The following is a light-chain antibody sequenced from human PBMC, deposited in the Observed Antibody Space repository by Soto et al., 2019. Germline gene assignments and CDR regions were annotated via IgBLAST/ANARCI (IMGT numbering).Light chain of an antibody. CDR1: QSVSSN. CDR3: QQYGSSPLFA. V-gene: IGKV3-15*01. CDR2: GAS. J-gene: IGKJ3*01. Sequence: EIVMTQSPATLSVSPGERATLSCRASQSVSSNYLAWYQQKPGQAPRLLIYGASTRATGVPARFSGSGSGTEFTLTITSLQSEDFAVYYCQQYGSSPLFAFGPGTEVDLK.